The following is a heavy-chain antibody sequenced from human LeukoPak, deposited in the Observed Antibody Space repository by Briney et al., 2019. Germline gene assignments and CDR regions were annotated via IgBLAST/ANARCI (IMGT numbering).Heavy chain of an antibody. J-gene: IGHJ3*02. D-gene: IGHD2-2*01. CDR2: IIPIFGTA. V-gene: IGHV1-69*13. CDR3: ARGQDIVVVPAAISARGAFDI. CDR1: GGTFSSYA. Sequence: GASVKVSCKASGGTFSSYAISWVRQAPGQGLEWMGGIIPIFGTANYAQKFQGRVTITADESTSTAYMGLSSLRSEDTAVYYCARGQDIVVVPAAISARGAFDIWGQGTMVTVSS.